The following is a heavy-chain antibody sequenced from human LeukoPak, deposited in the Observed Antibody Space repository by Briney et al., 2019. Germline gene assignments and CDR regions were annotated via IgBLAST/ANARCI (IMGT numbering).Heavy chain of an antibody. V-gene: IGHV3-23*01. J-gene: IGHJ5*02. Sequence: GGSLRLSCAASGFTFSSSAMSWVRQAPGKGLEWVSAISNNGGYTYYADSVQSRFTISRDNSKDTLYLQMNSLRAEDTAVYYCAREGWSGAARNWFDPWGQGTLVTVSS. CDR1: GFTFSSSA. CDR2: ISNNGGYT. CDR3: AREGWSGAARNWFDP. D-gene: IGHD3/OR15-3a*01.